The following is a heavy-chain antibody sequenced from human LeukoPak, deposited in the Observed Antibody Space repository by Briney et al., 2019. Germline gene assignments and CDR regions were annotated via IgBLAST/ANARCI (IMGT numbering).Heavy chain of an antibody. D-gene: IGHD6-19*01. Sequence: PGGSLRLSCAASGFTFSSYGMHWVRQAPGKGLEWVAFIRYDGSNKYYADSVKGRFTIYRDNSKNTLYLQMNSLRAEDTAVYYCAKDSEKWLVRGYFDYWGQGTLVTVSS. CDR3: AKDSEKWLVRGYFDY. CDR2: IRYDGSNK. J-gene: IGHJ4*02. CDR1: GFTFSSYG. V-gene: IGHV3-30*02.